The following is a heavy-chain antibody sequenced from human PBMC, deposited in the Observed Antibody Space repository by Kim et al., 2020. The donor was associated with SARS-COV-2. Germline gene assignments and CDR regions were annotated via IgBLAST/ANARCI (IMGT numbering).Heavy chain of an antibody. V-gene: IGHV3-7*01. Sequence: YVDSVKGRFTISRDNAKTSLSLQMNSVRAEDTAVYYCARGGGNFDVWGQGTLVTVSS. CDR3: ARGGGNFDV. J-gene: IGHJ4*02. D-gene: IGHD2-15*01.